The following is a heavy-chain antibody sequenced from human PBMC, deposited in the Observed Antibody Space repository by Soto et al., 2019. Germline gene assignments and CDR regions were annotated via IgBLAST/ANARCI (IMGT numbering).Heavy chain of an antibody. V-gene: IGHV4-34*01. Sequence: SETLSLTCTVYGGSFSGYYWSWIRQPPGKGLECIGEINHSGSTNYNPSLKSRVTISVDTSKNQFSLKLSSVTAADTAVYYCARELPYYYYGMDVWGQGTTVTVSS. CDR1: GGSFSGYY. D-gene: IGHD2-2*01. J-gene: IGHJ6*02. CDR3: ARELPYYYYGMDV. CDR2: INHSGST.